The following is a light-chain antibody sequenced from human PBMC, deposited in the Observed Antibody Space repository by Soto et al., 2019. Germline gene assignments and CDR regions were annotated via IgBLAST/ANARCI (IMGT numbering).Light chain of an antibody. CDR2: DVS. Sequence: QSALTQPASVSGSPGQSITISCTGTSSDVGGYNYVSWYQQHPGKAPKLMIYDVSNRPSGVSNRFSGSKSGNTASLTISGLQAEDEADYYCSSSTSSSTPYVFGTGTKVTV. CDR1: SSDVGGYNY. J-gene: IGLJ1*01. CDR3: SSSTSSSTPYV. V-gene: IGLV2-14*01.